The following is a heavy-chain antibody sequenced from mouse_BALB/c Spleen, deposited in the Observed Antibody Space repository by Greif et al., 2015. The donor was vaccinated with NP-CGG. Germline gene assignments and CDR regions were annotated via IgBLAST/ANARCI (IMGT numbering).Heavy chain of an antibody. Sequence: EVQLVESGGDLVKPGGSLKLSCAASGFTFSSYGMSWVRQTPDKRLEWVATISSGGSYTYYPDRVKGRFTISRDNAKNTLYLQMSSLKSEDTAMYYCARQDWDDYAMDYWGQGTSVTVSS. J-gene: IGHJ4*01. D-gene: IGHD4-1*01. CDR2: ISSGGSYT. CDR3: ARQDWDDYAMDY. CDR1: GFTFSSYG. V-gene: IGHV5-6*01.